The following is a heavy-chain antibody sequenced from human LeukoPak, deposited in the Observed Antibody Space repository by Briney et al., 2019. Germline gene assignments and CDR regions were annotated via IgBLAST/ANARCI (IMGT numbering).Heavy chain of an antibody. Sequence: ASVKVSCKASGGTFSSYAISWVRQAPGQGLEWMGWINTNTGNPTYAQGFTGRFVFSLDTSVSTAYLQISSLKAEDTAVYYCARALTRDGYNMAFDYWGQGTLVTVSS. J-gene: IGHJ4*02. CDR3: ARALTRDGYNMAFDY. V-gene: IGHV7-4-1*02. D-gene: IGHD5-24*01. CDR1: GGTFSSYA. CDR2: INTNTGNP.